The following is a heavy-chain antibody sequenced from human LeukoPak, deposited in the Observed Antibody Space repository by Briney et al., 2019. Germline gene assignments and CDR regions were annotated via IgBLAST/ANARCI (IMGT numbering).Heavy chain of an antibody. Sequence: GGSLRLSCAASGFTFSSYSMNWVRQAPGKGLEWVSSISSSSSYIYYADPVKGRFTISRDNAKNSLYLQMNSLRAEDTAMYYCARGGDGYNSDLDYWGQGTLVTVSS. CDR3: ARGGDGYNSDLDY. V-gene: IGHV3-21*01. J-gene: IGHJ4*02. CDR1: GFTFSSYS. D-gene: IGHD5-24*01. CDR2: ISSSSSYI.